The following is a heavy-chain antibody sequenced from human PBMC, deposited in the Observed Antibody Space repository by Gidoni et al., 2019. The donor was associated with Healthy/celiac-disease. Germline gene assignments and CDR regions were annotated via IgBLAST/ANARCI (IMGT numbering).Heavy chain of an antibody. V-gene: IGHV5-51*01. D-gene: IGHD6-6*01. J-gene: IGHJ4*02. CDR1: GYSFTSYW. CDR2: IYPVDSDT. CDR3: ARLGPRGHSSSGFDY. Sequence: EVQLVQSGAEVKKPGEYLKISCKGSGYSFTSYWIGWVRQMPGKGLEWMGIIYPVDSDTIYSPSFQGQVTISADKSISTAYLQWSSLKASDTAMYYCARLGPRGHSSSGFDYWGQGTLVTVSS.